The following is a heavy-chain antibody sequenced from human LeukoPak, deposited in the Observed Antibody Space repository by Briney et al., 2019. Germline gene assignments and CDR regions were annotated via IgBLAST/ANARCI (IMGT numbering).Heavy chain of an antibody. J-gene: IGHJ4*02. V-gene: IGHV3-53*01. CDR3: ARNEVPGLRD. CDR2: IYSGGGT. CDR1: GFSFSSNF. D-gene: IGHD1-1*01. Sequence: GGSLRLSCAASGFSFSSNFMTWVRQAPGKGLEWVSIIYSGGGTYYSDSVKGRFTISRDNSTNTLYLQMNSLRAEDTAVYYCARNEVPGLRDWGQGTLVTVSS.